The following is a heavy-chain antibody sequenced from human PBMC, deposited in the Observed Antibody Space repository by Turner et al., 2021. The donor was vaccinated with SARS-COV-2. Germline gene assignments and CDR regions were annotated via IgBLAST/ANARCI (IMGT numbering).Heavy chain of an antibody. J-gene: IGHJ3*02. CDR1: GFTVSSNY. Sequence: EVQLVKSGGGLIQPGGSLRLSCAASGFTVSSNYMSWVRQAPGKGLEWVSVIYSGGSTYYADSVKGRFSISRDNSKNTLYLQMNSLRAEDTAVYYCARGYSSGWYQRGAFDIWGQGTMVTVSS. D-gene: IGHD6-19*01. CDR2: IYSGGST. CDR3: ARGYSSGWYQRGAFDI. V-gene: IGHV3-53*01.